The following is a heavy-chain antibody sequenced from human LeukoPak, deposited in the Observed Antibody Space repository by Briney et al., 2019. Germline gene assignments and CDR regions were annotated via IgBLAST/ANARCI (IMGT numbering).Heavy chain of an antibody. V-gene: IGHV1-2*06. CDR3: ARDHDTMVRGRAYYYMDV. D-gene: IGHD3-10*01. J-gene: IGHJ6*03. CDR1: GYSFTTSG. Sequence: AASVKVSCKASGYSFTTSGISWVRQAPGQGLEWMGLINPTGGSTGYAQKFQGRVTMTRDTSISTAYMELSRLRSDDTAVYYCARDHDTMVRGRAYYYMDVWGKGTTVTVSS. CDR2: INPTGGST.